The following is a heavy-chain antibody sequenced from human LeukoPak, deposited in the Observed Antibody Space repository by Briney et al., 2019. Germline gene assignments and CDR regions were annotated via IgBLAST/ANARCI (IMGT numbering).Heavy chain of an antibody. CDR2: INHSGST. CDR3: ARGGGVLLWFGDNWFDP. CDR1: GGSISSGSYY. D-gene: IGHD3-10*01. Sequence: ASETLSLTCTVSGGSISSGSYYWTWIRQPPGKGLEWIGEINHSGSTNYNPSLKSRVTISVDTSKNQFSLKLSSVTAADTAVYYCARGGGVLLWFGDNWFDPWGQGTLVTVSS. J-gene: IGHJ5*02. V-gene: IGHV4-39*07.